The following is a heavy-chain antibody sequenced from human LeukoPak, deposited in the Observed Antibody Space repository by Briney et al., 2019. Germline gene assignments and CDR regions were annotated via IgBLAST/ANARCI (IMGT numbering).Heavy chain of an antibody. J-gene: IGHJ5*02. CDR1: GDSVSSNSVA. V-gene: IGHV6-1*01. CDR3: ARRLTQYDCFDP. Sequence: SQTLSLTCAISGDSVSSNSVAWNWIRQSPSRGLEWLGRTYYRSTWYNDYAVSVRGRITVNPDTSKNQFSLHLNSVTPENTAVYYCARRLTQYDCFDPWGQGILVTVSS. D-gene: IGHD2-2*01. CDR2: TYYRSTWYN.